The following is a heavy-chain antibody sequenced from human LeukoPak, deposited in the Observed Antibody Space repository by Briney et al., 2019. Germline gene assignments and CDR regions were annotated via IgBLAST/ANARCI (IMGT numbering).Heavy chain of an antibody. V-gene: IGHV4-30-4*08. D-gene: IGHD3-10*01. CDR2: IYYSGST. J-gene: IGHJ6*03. CDR3: ARDRGSGSYQHYYYYYYMDV. Sequence: SETLSLTCTVSGGSISSGDYYWSWIRQPPGKGLEWIGYIYYSGSTYYNPSLKSRVTISVDTPKNQFSLKLSSVTAADTAVYYCARDRGSGSYQHYYYYYYMDVWGKGTTVTVSS. CDR1: GGSISSGDYY.